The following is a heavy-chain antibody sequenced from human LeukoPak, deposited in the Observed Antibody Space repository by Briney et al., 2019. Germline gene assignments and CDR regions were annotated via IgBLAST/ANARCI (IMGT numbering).Heavy chain of an antibody. CDR2: IIPIFGTA. V-gene: IGHV1-69*13. J-gene: IGHJ4*02. CDR3: ARDISGSYHYFDY. CDR1: GGTFSSYA. D-gene: IGHD1-26*01. Sequence: SVKVSCKASGGTFSSYAISWVRQAPGQGLEWMGGIIPIFGTANYAQKFQGRVTITADESTSTAYMELCSLRSEDTAVYYCARDISGSYHYFDYWGQGTLVTVSS.